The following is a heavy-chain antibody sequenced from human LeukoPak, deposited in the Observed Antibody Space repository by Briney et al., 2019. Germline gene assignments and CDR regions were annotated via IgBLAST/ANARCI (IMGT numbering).Heavy chain of an antibody. Sequence: SETLSLTCTVSGGSISSYFWSWLRQPPGEGLEWIGFISSGGDTNYNPSLKSRVSISETTSKGQLSLELSSVTAADTAVYYCASHGDCGGTNCLAFDVWGQGAMVIVSS. J-gene: IGHJ3*01. CDR3: ASHGDCGGTNCLAFDV. CDR2: ISSGGDT. CDR1: GGSISSYF. D-gene: IGHD2-21*01. V-gene: IGHV4-4*09.